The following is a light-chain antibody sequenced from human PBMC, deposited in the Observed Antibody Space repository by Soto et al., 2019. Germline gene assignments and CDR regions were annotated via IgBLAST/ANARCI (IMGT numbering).Light chain of an antibody. Sequence: DIQMTQSPSSRSASVVERVTITFRASQSISSYLNWYQQKPGKAPKLLIYAASSLQSGVPSRFSGSGSGTDFALTITSLQAEDFATYYCQQLRMYPSTFGGGTKVDIK. V-gene: IGKV1-39*01. CDR2: AAS. CDR1: QSISSY. J-gene: IGKJ4*01. CDR3: QQLRMYPST.